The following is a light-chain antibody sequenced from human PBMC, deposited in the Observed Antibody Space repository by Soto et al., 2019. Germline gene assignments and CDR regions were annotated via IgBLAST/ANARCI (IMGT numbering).Light chain of an antibody. CDR1: QSVSGSS. J-gene: IGKJ1*01. CDR3: HQYGSSPET. Sequence: EIVLTQSLGTLSLSPGERATLSCRASQSVSGSSLAWYQQKFGQAPRLLIYGAANRATDIPGRFSGSGSGTDFTLTISRLEPEDFAVYYCHQYGSSPETFGQGTRVEIK. V-gene: IGKV3-20*01. CDR2: GAA.